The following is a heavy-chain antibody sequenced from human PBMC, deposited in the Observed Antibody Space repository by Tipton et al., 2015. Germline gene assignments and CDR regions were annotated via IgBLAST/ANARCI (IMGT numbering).Heavy chain of an antibody. D-gene: IGHD4-23*01. CDR3: ARARGRHGGLFDS. J-gene: IGHJ4*02. V-gene: IGHV4-61*01. CDR2: ISYSGST. CDR1: GGSVSTSNYY. Sequence: GLVKPSETLSLTCTVSGGSVSTSNYYWGWIRQSPGKGLEWIGYISYSGSTHYNPSLKRRVTISVDTSKTQFSLKMSSVTASDTAVYYCARARGRHGGLFDSWGQGTLVIVSS.